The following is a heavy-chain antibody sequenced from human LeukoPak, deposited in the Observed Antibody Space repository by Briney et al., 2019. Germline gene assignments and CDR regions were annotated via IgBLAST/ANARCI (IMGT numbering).Heavy chain of an antibody. CDR3: TRGGEEPFDY. D-gene: IGHD3-10*01. Sequence: QAGGSLRLSCAGSGFTFTRFWMHWVRQAPGKGLVWVSRINVEGTTTTYADSVEGRFTISRDENTLYLQMNHLRVYDTAVYYCTRGGEEPFDYWGQGTLVTVSS. CDR1: GFTFTRFW. J-gene: IGHJ4*02. CDR2: INVEGTTT. V-gene: IGHV3-74*01.